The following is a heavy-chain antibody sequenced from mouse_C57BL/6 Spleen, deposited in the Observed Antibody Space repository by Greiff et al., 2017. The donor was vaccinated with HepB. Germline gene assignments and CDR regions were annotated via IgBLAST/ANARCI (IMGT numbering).Heavy chain of an antibody. CDR3: ARGGYDSRFAY. V-gene: IGHV1-18*01. J-gene: IGHJ3*01. D-gene: IGHD2-2*01. CDR2: INPNNGGT. CDR1: GYTFTDYN. Sequence: VQLQQSGPELVKPGASVKIPCKASGYTFTDYNMDWVKQSHGKSLEWIGDINPNNGGTIYNQKFKGKATLTVDKSSSTAYMELRSLTSEDTAVYYCARGGYDSRFAYWGQGTLVTVSA.